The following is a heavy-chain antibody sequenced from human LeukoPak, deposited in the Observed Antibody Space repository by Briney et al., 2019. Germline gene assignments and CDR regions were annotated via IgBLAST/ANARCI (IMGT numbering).Heavy chain of an antibody. V-gene: IGHV4-39*07. D-gene: IGHD2-2*01. CDR2: IYYSGST. Sequence: SETLSHTCTVSGGSISSSSYYWGWIRQPPGKGLEWIGSIYYSGSTYYNPSLKSRVTISVDRSKNQFSLKLSSVTAADTAVYYCARDRADCSSTSCYDYYYMDVWGKGTTVTVSS. J-gene: IGHJ6*03. CDR3: ARDRADCSSTSCYDYYYMDV. CDR1: GGSISSSSYY.